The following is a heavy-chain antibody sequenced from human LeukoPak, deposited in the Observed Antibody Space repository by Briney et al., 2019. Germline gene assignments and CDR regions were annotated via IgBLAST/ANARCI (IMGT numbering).Heavy chain of an antibody. J-gene: IGHJ4*02. CDR1: GFTFSIWW. V-gene: IGHV3-7*03. CDR3: ARGHLDFRL. Sequence: GGSLRLSCAASGFTFSIWWMSWVRQAPGKGLEWVAKINQDGSEEYYVDSVKGRFSISRDNAKNSLYLQMKSLRAEDTAVYYCARGHLDFRLWGQGTLVTVSS. D-gene: IGHD3-3*01. CDR2: INQDGSEE.